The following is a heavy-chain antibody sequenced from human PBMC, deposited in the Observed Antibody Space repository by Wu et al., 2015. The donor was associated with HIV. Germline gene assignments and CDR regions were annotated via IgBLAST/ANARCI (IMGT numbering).Heavy chain of an antibody. CDR3: ARLYYDILTGYPVSYYYYGNRTS. V-gene: IGHV1-69*05. J-gene: IGHJ6*02. Sequence: QVQLVQSGAEVKKPGSSVKVSCKASGGTFSSYAISWVRQAPGQGLEWMGGIIPIFGTANYAQKFQGRVTITTDESTSTAYMELSSLRSEDTAVYYCARLYYDILTGYPVSYYYYGNRTSGAKGPRSPSP. CDR1: GGTFSSYA. D-gene: IGHD3-9*01. CDR2: IIPIFGTA.